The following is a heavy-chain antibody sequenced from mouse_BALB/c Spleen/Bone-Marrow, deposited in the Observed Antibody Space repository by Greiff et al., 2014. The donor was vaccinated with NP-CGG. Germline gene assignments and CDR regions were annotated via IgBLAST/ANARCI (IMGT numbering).Heavy chain of an antibody. V-gene: IGHV5-9-3*01. CDR1: GFTFSSYA. Sequence: VQLKESGGGLVKPGGSPKLSCAASGFTFSSYAMSWVRQTPEKRLEWVATISSGGSYIYYPDSVKGRFTISRDNAKNTPYLQMSSLRSEDTAMYYCARQGYHRYDGRGFDYWGQGTTLTVSS. CDR3: ARQGYHRYDGRGFDY. D-gene: IGHD2-14*01. CDR2: ISSGGSYI. J-gene: IGHJ2*01.